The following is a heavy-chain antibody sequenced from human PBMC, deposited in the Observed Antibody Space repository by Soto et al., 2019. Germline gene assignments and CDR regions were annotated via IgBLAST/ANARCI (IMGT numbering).Heavy chain of an antibody. CDR3: AKDAIYDSSGSGRPGDYYGMDV. V-gene: IGHV3-23*01. CDR2: ISGSGGST. J-gene: IGHJ6*02. D-gene: IGHD3-22*01. Sequence: GGSLRLSCAASGVTFSSYAMSWVRQAPGKGLEWVSAISGSGGSTYYADSVKGRFTISRDNSKNTLYLQMNSLRAEDTAVYYCAKDAIYDSSGSGRPGDYYGMDVWGQGTTVTVSS. CDR1: GVTFSSYA.